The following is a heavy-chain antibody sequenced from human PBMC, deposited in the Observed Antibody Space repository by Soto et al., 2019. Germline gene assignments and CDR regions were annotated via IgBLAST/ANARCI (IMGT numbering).Heavy chain of an antibody. D-gene: IGHD1-26*01. J-gene: IGHJ4*02. CDR2: INPNSGDT. V-gene: IGHV1-2*02. Sequence: QVQLVQSGAEVKKPGASVKVSCKASGYTFTAYDLHWVRQAPGQGLEWMGWINPNSGDTDYAQKFQGRVTMTRDTSITTVYMEVSRLTSDDTAVFYCARSSGRFSDFDYWGQGPLVTVSS. CDR1: GYTFTAYD. CDR3: ARSSGRFSDFDY.